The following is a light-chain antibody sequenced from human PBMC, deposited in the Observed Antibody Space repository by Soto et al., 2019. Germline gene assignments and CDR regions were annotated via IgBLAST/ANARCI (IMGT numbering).Light chain of an antibody. V-gene: IGLV2-23*02. Sequence: QSALTHPASVSGSPGQSITISCTGTSSDVGNYNLVSWYQQHPGKAPKLIIYATSKRPSGVSNRYSGSKSGNTASLSISGLPAEDEANYYCSSYAGSKTFTLGRGTKVTVL. CDR1: SSDVGNYNL. J-gene: IGLJ2*01. CDR3: SSYAGSKTFT. CDR2: ATS.